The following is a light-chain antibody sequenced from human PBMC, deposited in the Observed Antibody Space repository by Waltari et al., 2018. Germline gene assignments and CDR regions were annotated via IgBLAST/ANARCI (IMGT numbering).Light chain of an antibody. CDR3: QHGYGTPRT. Sequence: DIQMTQSPSSLSASVGDRVTITCRASENVNNYLNWYQQKPGKAPKFLIYKASTLQSGVPSRFSGNGSGTDYTFTISSLQSEDAATYYCQHGYGTPRTFGQGTKVEIK. CDR1: ENVNNY. CDR2: KAS. J-gene: IGKJ1*01. V-gene: IGKV1-39*01.